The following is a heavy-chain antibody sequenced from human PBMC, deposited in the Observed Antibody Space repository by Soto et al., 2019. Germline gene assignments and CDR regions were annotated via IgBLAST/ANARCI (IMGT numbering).Heavy chain of an antibody. CDR2: IYYSGST. CDR3: ARTEEDDYGGNGWFDP. D-gene: IGHD4-17*01. CDR1: GGSISSSSYY. Sequence: PSETLSLTCPVSGGSISSSSYYWGWIRQPPGKGLEWIGSIYYSGSTYYNPSLKSRVTISVDTSKNQFSLKLSSVTAADTAVYYCARTEEDDYGGNGWFDPWGQGTLVTVSS. J-gene: IGHJ5*02. V-gene: IGHV4-39*01.